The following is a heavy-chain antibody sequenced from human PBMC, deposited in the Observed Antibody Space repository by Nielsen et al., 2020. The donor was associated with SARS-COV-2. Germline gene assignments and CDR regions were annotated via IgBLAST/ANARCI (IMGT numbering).Heavy chain of an antibody. CDR3: ARVGPYGDPEYLDY. J-gene: IGHJ4*02. D-gene: IGHD4/OR15-4a*01. CDR1: GGAISSYY. V-gene: IGHV4-59*13. Sequence: SETLSLTCTVSGGAISSYYWTWIRQPPEKGLEWIAYIYDSGNTNYNPSLKSRVTISVDTSRNQFSLKLTSVTAADTAVYYCARVGPYGDPEYLDYWGQGALVTVSS. CDR2: IYDSGNT.